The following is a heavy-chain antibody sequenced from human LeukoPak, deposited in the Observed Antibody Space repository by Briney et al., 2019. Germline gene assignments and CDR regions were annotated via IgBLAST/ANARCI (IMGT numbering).Heavy chain of an antibody. CDR3: AREPIAVAGTDYYYGMDV. J-gene: IGHJ6*04. CDR2: ISYDGSNK. Sequence: GRSLRLSCAASGFTFSSYAVHWVRQAPGKGLEWVAVISYDGSNKYYADSVKGRFTISRDNSKNTLYLQMNSLRAEDTAVYYCAREPIAVAGTDYYYGMDVWGKGTTVTVSS. D-gene: IGHD6-19*01. V-gene: IGHV3-30*04. CDR1: GFTFSSYA.